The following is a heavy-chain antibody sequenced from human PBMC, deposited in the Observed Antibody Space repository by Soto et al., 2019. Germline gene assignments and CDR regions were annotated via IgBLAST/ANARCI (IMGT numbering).Heavy chain of an antibody. CDR3: TKSRRGILMVYGFGGMDV. CDR2: ISGSGDGT. Sequence: GSLRLSCAASGFTVNSHAMSWVRQAPGKGLEWVASISGSGDGTYYGDSVKGRFTISRDSSSSTLYLQMNNLRGEDTAVYFCTKSRRGILMVYGFGGMDVWGQGTTVTVSS. J-gene: IGHJ6*02. V-gene: IGHV3-23*01. D-gene: IGHD2-8*01. CDR1: GFTVNSHA.